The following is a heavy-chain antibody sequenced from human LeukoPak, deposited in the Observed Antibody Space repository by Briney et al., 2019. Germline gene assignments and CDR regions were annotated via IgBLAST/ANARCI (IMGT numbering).Heavy chain of an antibody. Sequence: PGGSLRLSCAASGFTFSSYSMNWVRQAPGKGLEWISYISPSSGTIYYANSVRGRFTISRDDAKNSLYLQMNSLRDEDTAVYYCARAQAGGKRHYDSGSSPNPHYWGQGTLVTVSS. CDR1: GFTFSSYS. V-gene: IGHV3-48*02. J-gene: IGHJ4*02. CDR3: ARAQAGGKRHYDSGSSPNPHY. CDR2: ISPSSGTI. D-gene: IGHD3-10*01.